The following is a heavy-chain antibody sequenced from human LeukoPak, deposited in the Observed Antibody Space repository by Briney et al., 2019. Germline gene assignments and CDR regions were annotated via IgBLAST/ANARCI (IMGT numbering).Heavy chain of an antibody. D-gene: IGHD2-15*01. J-gene: IGHJ4*02. CDR3: ASWVAATYFDY. Sequence: AASVKVSCKASGGTFSSYAISWVRQAPGQGLEWMGGIIPIFGTANYAQKFQGRVTITADESTSTAYMELSSLRSEDTAVHYCASWVAATYFDYWGQGTLVTVSS. V-gene: IGHV1-69*13. CDR2: IIPIFGTA. CDR1: GGTFSSYA.